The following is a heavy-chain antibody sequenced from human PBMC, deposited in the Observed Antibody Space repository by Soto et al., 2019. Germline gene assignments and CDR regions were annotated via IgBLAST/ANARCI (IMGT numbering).Heavy chain of an antibody. CDR2: IIPIVGTG. CDR1: GGTFSNYA. CDR3: ARVVILVPTASTHYYYHMDV. Sequence: QVQLVQSGAEVRKPGSSVTVSCKASGGTFSNYAISWVRQAPGQGLEWMGGIIPIVGTGSYAQKFQGRVTSTAEEPTTTAYMELSSLTFEDTAVYYCARVVILVPTASTHYYYHMDVWCPGTTVTVSS. V-gene: IGHV1-69*01. D-gene: IGHD2-21*01. J-gene: IGHJ6*02.